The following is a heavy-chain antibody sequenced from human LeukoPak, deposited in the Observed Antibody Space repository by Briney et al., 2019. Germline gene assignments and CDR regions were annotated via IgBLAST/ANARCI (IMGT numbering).Heavy chain of an antibody. CDR3: ARGSYYFDY. D-gene: IGHD2-15*01. J-gene: IGHJ4*02. CDR1: GFAFSSYW. Sequence: GGSLRLSCVASGFAFSSYWMHWVRQAPGKGLVWVSRINRDGSSTGYADSVKGRFTISRDNAKNSLYLQMNSLRAEDTAVYYCARGSYYFDYWGQGTLVTVSS. V-gene: IGHV3-74*01. CDR2: INRDGSST.